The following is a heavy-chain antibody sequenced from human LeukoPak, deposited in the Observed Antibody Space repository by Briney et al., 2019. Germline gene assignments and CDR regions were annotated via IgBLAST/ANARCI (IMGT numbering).Heavy chain of an antibody. CDR2: IIPIFGTA. D-gene: IGHD4-17*01. CDR3: ARGNPLEGDYGFRTTYYGMDA. J-gene: IGHJ6*02. V-gene: IGHV1-69*01. Sequence: SVKVSCKASGGTFSSYAISWVRQAPGQGLEWMGGIIPIFGTANYAQKFQGRVTITADESTSTAYMELSSLRSEDTAVYYCARGNPLEGDYGFRTTYYGMDAWGQGTTVTVSS. CDR1: GGTFSSYA.